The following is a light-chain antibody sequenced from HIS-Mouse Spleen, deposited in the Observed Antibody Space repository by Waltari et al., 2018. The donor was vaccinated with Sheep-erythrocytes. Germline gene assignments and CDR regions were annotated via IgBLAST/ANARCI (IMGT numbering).Light chain of an antibody. V-gene: IGLV2-23*01. J-gene: IGLJ3*02. Sequence: QSALTQPASVSGSPGQSLTISCTGTSSDVGSYNLVSWSHQHPGKAPKLIIYEGSKRPSGVSNRFSGSKSGNTASLTISGLQAEDEADYYCCSYAGSSTPWVFGGGTKLTVL. CDR2: EGS. CDR1: SSDVGSYNL. CDR3: CSYAGSSTPWV.